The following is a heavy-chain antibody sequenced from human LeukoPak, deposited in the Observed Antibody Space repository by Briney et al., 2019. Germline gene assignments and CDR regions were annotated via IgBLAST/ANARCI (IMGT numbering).Heavy chain of an antibody. J-gene: IGHJ5*02. V-gene: IGHV4-59*01. D-gene: IGHD3-10*01. CDR2: IYYSGST. CDR1: GGSISDYY. CDR3: ARVPLYGSGSYAWWFDP. Sequence: PSETLSLTCTVSGGSISDYYWSWIRQSPGKGLEWIGYIYYSGSTNYNPSLKSRGTISVDTSKNQFSLKLSSVTAADTAVYYCARVPLYGSGSYAWWFDPWGQGTLVTVSS.